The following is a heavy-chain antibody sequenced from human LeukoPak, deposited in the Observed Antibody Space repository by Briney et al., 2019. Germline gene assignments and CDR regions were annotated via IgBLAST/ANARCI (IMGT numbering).Heavy chain of an antibody. J-gene: IGHJ4*02. CDR2: IIPIFGTA. V-gene: IGHV1-69*01. D-gene: IGHD5-12*01. CDR1: GGTFSSYA. CDR3: ARVGDSGYDVDYFDY. Sequence: SVKVSCKASGGTFSSYAISCVRQAPGQGLEWMGGIIPIFGTANYAQKFQGRVTITADESTSTAYMELSSLRSEDTAVYYCARVGDSGYDVDYFDYWGQGTLVTVSS.